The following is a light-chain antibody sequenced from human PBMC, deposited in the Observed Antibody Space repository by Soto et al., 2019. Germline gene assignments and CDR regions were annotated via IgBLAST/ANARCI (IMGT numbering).Light chain of an antibody. Sequence: DVVMTQSPLSLPVTLGQPASISCRSSQSLVHSDGNTYLNWFQQRPGQSPRRLIYRVSSRDSGVPDRFGGSGSGTDFTLNISRVEAEDVGVYYFLQGTHWPWTFGQGTKVEIK. J-gene: IGKJ1*01. CDR1: QSLVHSDGNTY. V-gene: IGKV2-30*02. CDR2: RVS. CDR3: LQGTHWPWT.